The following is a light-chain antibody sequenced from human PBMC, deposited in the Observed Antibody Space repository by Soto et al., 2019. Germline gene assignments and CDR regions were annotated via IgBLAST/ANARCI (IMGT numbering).Light chain of an antibody. V-gene: IGKV3-20*01. CDR2: GAS. CDR3: QQYGSSPT. Sequence: IVLTQSPGALSLSPGERATLSCRASQSVSSSYLAWYQQKPGQAPRLLIYGASSRATGIPDRSSGSGSGTDFTLTISRLEPEDFAVYYCQQYGSSPTFGQGTRL. J-gene: IGKJ5*01. CDR1: QSVSSSY.